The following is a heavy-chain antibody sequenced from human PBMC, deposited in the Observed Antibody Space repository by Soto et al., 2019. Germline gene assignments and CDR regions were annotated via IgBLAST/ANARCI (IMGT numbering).Heavy chain of an antibody. Sequence: QVQLVESGGGVVQPGRSLRLSCAASGFTFSSYGMHWVRQAPGKGLEWVTFISYDGSNKYYADSVKGRFTFSRDNSKNTLYLQMNSLRAEDTAVYYCAKGRGIVAAGIYGMDVWGQGTTVTVSS. D-gene: IGHD6-13*01. J-gene: IGHJ6*02. CDR1: GFTFSSYG. CDR3: AKGRGIVAAGIYGMDV. V-gene: IGHV3-30*18. CDR2: ISYDGSNK.